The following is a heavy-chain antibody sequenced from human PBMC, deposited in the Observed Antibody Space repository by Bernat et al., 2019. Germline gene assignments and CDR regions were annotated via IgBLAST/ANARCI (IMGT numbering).Heavy chain of an antibody. CDR1: GYSFITHW. CDR2: IYPGDSDT. J-gene: IGHJ4*02. V-gene: IGHV5-51*01. D-gene: IGHD2-2*01. CDR3: ARHACSSDCYSDY. Sequence: EVQLVQSGAEVKKPGESLKISCKGSGYSFITHWIAWVRQMPGKGLECMGIIYPGDSDTKYSPSFQGQVTISADKSINTAYLQLSGLKASDTAMYYCARHACSSDCYSDYRGQGTLVTDSS.